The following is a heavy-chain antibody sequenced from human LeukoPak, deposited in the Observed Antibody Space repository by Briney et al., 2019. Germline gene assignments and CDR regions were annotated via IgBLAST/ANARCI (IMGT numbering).Heavy chain of an antibody. D-gene: IGHD2-15*01. V-gene: IGHV5-51*01. CDR3: ARLFPSLDGGLHRFDY. Sequence: GESLKISCKGSGYTFTTYWIGWVRQMPGKGLEWMGIIYAGDSDTRYSPSFQGQVSISADKSISTAYLQWSSLKASDTAMYYCARLFPSLDGGLHRFDYWGQGTLVTVSS. CDR1: GYTFTTYW. J-gene: IGHJ4*02. CDR2: IYAGDSDT.